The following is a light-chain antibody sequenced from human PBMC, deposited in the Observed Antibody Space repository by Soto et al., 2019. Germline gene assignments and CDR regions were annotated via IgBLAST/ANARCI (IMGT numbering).Light chain of an antibody. Sequence: DIQMTQSPASLAASLGDRITISCRASQTLSNYLNWYHQKPGESPKILIYGSSTLQSGVPSTVSGSGSGTEFTLSISSLQPEDFGTYYCQQSYNVPFTFGPGTKVDVK. CDR1: QTLSNY. CDR2: GSS. J-gene: IGKJ3*01. V-gene: IGKV1-39*01. CDR3: QQSYNVPFT.